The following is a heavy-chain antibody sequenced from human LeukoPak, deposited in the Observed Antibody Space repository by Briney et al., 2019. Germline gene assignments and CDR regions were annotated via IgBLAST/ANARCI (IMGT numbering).Heavy chain of an antibody. CDR3: VRDSNLSFDY. V-gene: IGHV3-74*01. Sequence: GGSLRLSCAASGFRFSNYGMHWVRQAPGKGLVWVSHISTDGTATTYADSVKGRFTISRDNAKSTLYLQMNGLRAEDTAVYYCVRDSNLSFDYWGQGSLVTVSS. CDR2: ISTDGTAT. J-gene: IGHJ4*02. CDR1: GFRFSNYG. D-gene: IGHD1-14*01.